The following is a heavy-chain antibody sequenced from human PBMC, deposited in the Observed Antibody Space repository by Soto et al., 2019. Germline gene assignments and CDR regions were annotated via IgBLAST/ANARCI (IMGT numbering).Heavy chain of an antibody. CDR1: GFTFSSYG. J-gene: IGHJ5*02. CDR3: ARVGYCSGGSCYDGWFDP. CDR2: IWYDGSNK. Sequence: GGSLRLSCAASGFTFSSYGMHWVRQAPGKGLEWVAVIWYDGSNKYYADSVKGRFTISRDNSKNTLYLQMNSLRAEDTAVYYCARVGYCSGGSCYDGWFDPWGQGTLVTVSS. D-gene: IGHD2-15*01. V-gene: IGHV3-33*01.